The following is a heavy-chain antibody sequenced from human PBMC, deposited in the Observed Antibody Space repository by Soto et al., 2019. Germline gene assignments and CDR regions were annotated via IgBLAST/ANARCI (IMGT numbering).Heavy chain of an antibody. J-gene: IGHJ6*03. CDR3: AGPSIAGRGDYYMDV. CDR2: ISSSSTYI. D-gene: IGHD6-6*01. Sequence: EVQVVESGGGLVKPGGSLRLSCAASGFTFSSYGMNWVRQAPGKGLEWVSSISSSSTYIYYADSVKGRVTISRDNAKNSLYLQMNSLRAEDTAVYYCAGPSIAGRGDYYMDVWGKGTTVTVSS. CDR1: GFTFSSYG. V-gene: IGHV3-21*01.